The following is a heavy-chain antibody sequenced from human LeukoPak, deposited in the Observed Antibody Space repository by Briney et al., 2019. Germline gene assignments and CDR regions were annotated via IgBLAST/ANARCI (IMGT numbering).Heavy chain of an antibody. CDR1: GYTFTGYY. V-gene: IGHV1-8*02. J-gene: IGHJ4*02. D-gene: IGHD2-8*01. CDR2: MNPNSGNT. CDR3: ARGRCTNGVCYPLGY. Sequence: GASVKVSCKASGYTFTGYYMHWVRQAPGQGLEWMGWMNPNSGNTGYAQKFQGRVTMTRNTSISTAYMELSSLRSEDTAVYYCARGRCTNGVCYPLGYWGQGTLVTVSS.